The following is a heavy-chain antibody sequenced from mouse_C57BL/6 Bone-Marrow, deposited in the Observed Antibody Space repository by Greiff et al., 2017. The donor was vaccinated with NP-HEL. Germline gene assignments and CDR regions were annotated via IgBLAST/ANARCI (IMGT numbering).Heavy chain of an antibody. J-gene: IGHJ3*01. CDR2: IDPSDSYT. CDR1: GYTFTSYW. V-gene: IGHV1-69*01. Sequence: QVQLKQPGAELVMPGASVKLSCKASGYTFTSYWMHWVKQRPGQGLEWIGEIDPSDSYTNYNQKFKGKSTLTVDKSSSTAYMQLSSLTSEDSAVYYCARSHHYYGSSFAYLGQGTLVTVSA. D-gene: IGHD1-1*01. CDR3: ARSHHYYGSSFAY.